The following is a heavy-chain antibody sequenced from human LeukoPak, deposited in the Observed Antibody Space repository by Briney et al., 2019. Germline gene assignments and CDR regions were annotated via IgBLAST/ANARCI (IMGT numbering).Heavy chain of an antibody. CDR3: ARTTEAHSWQTRYYSYYMDV. Sequence: PGGSLRLSCAASGFTFSNYGMHWVRQAPGKGLEWVTFIRYDGDNKYYAHSLKGRFTISRDNSKNTLYLQMNSLRAEDTAVYYCARTTEAHSWQTRYYSYYMDVWGKGTTVTVSS. D-gene: IGHD1-1*01. V-gene: IGHV3-30*02. CDR2: IRYDGDNK. J-gene: IGHJ6*03. CDR1: GFTFSNYG.